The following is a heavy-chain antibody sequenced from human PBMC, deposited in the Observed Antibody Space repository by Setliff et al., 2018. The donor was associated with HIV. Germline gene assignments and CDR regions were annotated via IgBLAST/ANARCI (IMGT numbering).Heavy chain of an antibody. CDR2: IYFSGTT. V-gene: IGHV4-59*02. D-gene: IGHD3-10*01. J-gene: IGHJ4*02. Sequence: PSETLSLTCTVSGGSVSGYYWTWIRQPPGKGLAWIGHIYFSGTTNYNPSLQSRVTMSVDTSKKQFSLKLSSVTAADTAVYYCARGGGITWRSYSFDYWGQGSLVTVSS. CDR1: GGSVSGYY. CDR3: ARGGGITWRSYSFDY.